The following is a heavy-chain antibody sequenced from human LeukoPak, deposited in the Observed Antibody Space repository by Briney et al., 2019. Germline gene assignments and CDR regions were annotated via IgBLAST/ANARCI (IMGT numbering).Heavy chain of an antibody. V-gene: IGHV3-30-3*01. CDR3: ARAGYSGSGSYPRLSYYGMDV. J-gene: IGHJ6*02. CDR2: ISYDGSNK. Sequence: PGRSLRLSCAASGFTFSSYAMHWVRQAPGKGLEWVAVISYDGSNKYYADSLKGRFTISRDNSKNTLYLQMNSLRAEDTAVYYCARAGYSGSGSYPRLSYYGMDVWGQGTTVTVSS. D-gene: IGHD3-10*01. CDR1: GFTFSSYA.